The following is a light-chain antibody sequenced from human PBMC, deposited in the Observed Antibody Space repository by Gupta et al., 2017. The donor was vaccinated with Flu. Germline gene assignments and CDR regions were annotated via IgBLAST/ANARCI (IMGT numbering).Light chain of an antibody. V-gene: IGKV1-5*03. CDR3: QHYNTYPWT. J-gene: IGKJ1*01. CDR2: KAS. Sequence: DIQMTQSPSPLSASVGDRVTITCRASQTISSWLAWYQQRPGKAPNLLIYKASTLESGVPSRFSGSGSGTEFILTISSLQPDDFATYYCQHYNTYPWTFGQGTKVEVK. CDR1: QTISSW.